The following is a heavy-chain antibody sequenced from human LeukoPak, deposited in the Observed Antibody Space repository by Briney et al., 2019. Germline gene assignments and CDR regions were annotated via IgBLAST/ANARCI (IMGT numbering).Heavy chain of an antibody. CDR1: GFTFSDYY. CDR2: ISSSGSTI. D-gene: IGHD2-2*01. Sequence: PGGSLRLSCAASGFTFSDYYMSWIRQAPGKGLEWVSYISSSGSTIYYADSVKGRFTISRDNAKNSLYLQMNSLRAEDTAVYYCARDHCSSTSCYALAAAADYWGQGTLVTVSS. J-gene: IGHJ4*02. CDR3: ARDHCSSTSCYALAAAADY. V-gene: IGHV3-11*04.